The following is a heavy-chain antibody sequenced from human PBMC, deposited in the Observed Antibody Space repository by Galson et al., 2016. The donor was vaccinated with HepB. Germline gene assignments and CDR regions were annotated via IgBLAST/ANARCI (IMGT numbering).Heavy chain of an antibody. V-gene: IGHV1-24*01. J-gene: IGHJ4*02. D-gene: IGHD6-19*01. CDR1: GYTFTELS. CDR2: FDPEDGET. Sequence: SVKVSCKVSGYTFTELSMHWLRQALGKGLEWMGGFDPEDGETFYAQKFQGRVTLTEDTSTDTAYMELNSLRSEDTALYYCATIAVAGQFDYWGQGTLVTVSS. CDR3: ATIAVAGQFDY.